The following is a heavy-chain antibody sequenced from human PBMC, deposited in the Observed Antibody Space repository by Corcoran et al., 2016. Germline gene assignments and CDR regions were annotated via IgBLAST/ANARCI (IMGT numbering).Heavy chain of an antibody. CDR2: IYYSGST. V-gene: IGHV4-61*01. Sequence: QVQLQESGPGLVKPSETLSLTCTVSGGSVSSGSYYWSWIRQPPGKGLEWIGYIYYSGSTNYNPSLQSRVTLSVDTSKNQFSLKLRPVTAADTAVYYCARGGYCSGGNCYPRFDYWGQGTLVTVSS. CDR1: GGSVSSGSYY. J-gene: IGHJ4*02. CDR3: ARGGYCSGGNCYPRFDY. D-gene: IGHD2-15*01.